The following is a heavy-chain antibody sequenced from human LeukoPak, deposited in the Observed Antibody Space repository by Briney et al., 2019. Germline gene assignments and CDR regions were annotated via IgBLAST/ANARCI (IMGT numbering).Heavy chain of an antibody. J-gene: IGHJ4*02. CDR1: GGSISSSSYY. CDR3: ARHDCSSTSCTLDY. D-gene: IGHD2-2*01. CDR2: IYYSGST. V-gene: IGHV4-39*01. Sequence: SETLSLTCTVSGGSISSSSYYWGWIRQPPGKGLEWIGSIYYSGSTYYNPSLKSRVTISVDTSKNQFSLKLSSVTAADTAVYYCARHDCSSTSCTLDYWGQGTLVTVSS.